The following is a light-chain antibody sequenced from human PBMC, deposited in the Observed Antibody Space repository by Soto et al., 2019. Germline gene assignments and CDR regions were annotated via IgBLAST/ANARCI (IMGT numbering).Light chain of an antibody. Sequence: QSALTQPRSVSGAPGQAVTISCTGTNSDVGNYHFVSWYQHHPGKAPQLMIYDVTKPPSGVPDRFSGSKSGNTASLTVSGLEPEDEADYYCRTYAGSFHQFGGGTKATVL. CDR1: NSDVGNYHF. CDR2: DVT. J-gene: IGLJ3*02. CDR3: RTYAGSFHQ. V-gene: IGLV2-11*01.